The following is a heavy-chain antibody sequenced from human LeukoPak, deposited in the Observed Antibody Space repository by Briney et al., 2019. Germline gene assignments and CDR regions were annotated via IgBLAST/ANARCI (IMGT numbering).Heavy chain of an antibody. J-gene: IGHJ4*02. D-gene: IGHD4-17*01. CDR3: TRDPDLDGDSEPFDY. CDR1: GYTFTGYY. Sequence: ASVKVSCKASGYTFTGYYMHWVRQAPGQGLEWMGWINPNSGGTNYAQKFQGRVTMTRDTSISTAYMELSRLRSDDTAVYYCTRDPDLDGDSEPFDYWGQGTLVTVSS. CDR2: INPNSGGT. V-gene: IGHV1-2*02.